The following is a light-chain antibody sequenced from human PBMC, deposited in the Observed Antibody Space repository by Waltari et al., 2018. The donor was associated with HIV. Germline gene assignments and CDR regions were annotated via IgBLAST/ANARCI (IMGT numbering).Light chain of an antibody. CDR3: QVWHYSVV. V-gene: IGLV3-9*01. Sequence: SYELTQPFSVSVALGQAVRITCGGSTIGTKDVHWYQQRPGQSPLLVIFTDRNRPSGIPERFSGSKSWNTATLTISGAQAGDEADYYCQVWHYSVVFGGGTKLTGL. CDR1: TIGTKD. J-gene: IGLJ3*02. CDR2: TDR.